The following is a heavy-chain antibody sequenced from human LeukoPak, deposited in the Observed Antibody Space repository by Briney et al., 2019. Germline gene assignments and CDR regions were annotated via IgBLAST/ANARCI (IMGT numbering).Heavy chain of an antibody. CDR3: ARHRSGTTTDH. Sequence: SETLSLTCTVSGGSISSDYWSWIRQPPGKGLEWIGYIYYTGSTNYNPSLKSRVTISVDTSKNQFSLKLSSVTAADTAVYYCARHRSGTTTDHWGQGTLVTVSS. D-gene: IGHD1-7*01. V-gene: IGHV4-59*08. J-gene: IGHJ4*02. CDR2: IYYTGST. CDR1: GGSISSDY.